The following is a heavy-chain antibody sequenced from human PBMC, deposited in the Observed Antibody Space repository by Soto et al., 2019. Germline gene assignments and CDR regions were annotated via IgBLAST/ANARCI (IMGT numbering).Heavy chain of an antibody. CDR1: GYTFTSYD. J-gene: IGHJ4*02. D-gene: IGHD6-13*01. V-gene: IGHV1-8*01. CDR3: ARDGGGSAAGSLPAFDY. CDR2: MNPNSGNT. Sequence: ASVKVSCKASGYTFTSYDINWVRQATGQGLEWMGWMNPNSGNTDYAQKFQGRVTMTGDTSISTAYMELSSLGSEDTAVYYCARDGGGSAAGSLPAFDYWGQGTLVTVSS.